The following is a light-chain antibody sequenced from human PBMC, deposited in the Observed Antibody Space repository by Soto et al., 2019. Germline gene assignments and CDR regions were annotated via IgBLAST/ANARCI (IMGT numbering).Light chain of an antibody. V-gene: IGLV2-14*03. Sequence: QSVLTQPASVSGSPGQSITISCTGTSSDVGYYNYVSWYQQHPGKAPKLMIYDVRYRPSGVPDRFSGSKSGNTASLTLSGLQAEDEADYYCSSYTSSSTLVFGTGTKVTVL. J-gene: IGLJ1*01. CDR1: SSDVGYYNY. CDR3: SSYTSSSTLV. CDR2: DVR.